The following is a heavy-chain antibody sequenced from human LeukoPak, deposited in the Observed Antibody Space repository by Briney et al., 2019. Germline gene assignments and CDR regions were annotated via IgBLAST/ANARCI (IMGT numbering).Heavy chain of an antibody. J-gene: IGHJ4*02. Sequence: SETLSPTCTVSGVSISSSNSYWGWIRQPPGKGLEWIGSIYYSGNTYYNASLKSQVSISVDTSKNQFSLRLTSVTAADTAVYYCARQTGSGLFILPGGQGTLVTVSS. D-gene: IGHD3/OR15-3a*01. CDR2: IYYSGNT. CDR1: GVSISSSNSY. V-gene: IGHV4-39*01. CDR3: ARQTGSGLFILP.